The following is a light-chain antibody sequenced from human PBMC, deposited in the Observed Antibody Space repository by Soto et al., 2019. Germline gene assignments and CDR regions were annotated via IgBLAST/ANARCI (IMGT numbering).Light chain of an antibody. J-gene: IGKJ1*01. CDR3: QQRTDRPPWT. CDR1: QSISLA. V-gene: IGKV3-11*01. CDR2: DAS. Sequence: EIVLTQSPATLSLSPGERATLSCRASQSISLAIAWYQHKPGQAPRLLIFDASKRATGIPARFRGSGSGTDFTLSISSLEPEDFAVYYCQQRTDRPPWTFGQGIKVESK.